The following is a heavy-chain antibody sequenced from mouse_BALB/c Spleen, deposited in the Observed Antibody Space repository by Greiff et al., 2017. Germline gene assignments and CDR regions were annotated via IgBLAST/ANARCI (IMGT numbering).Heavy chain of an antibody. CDR1: GFTFTDYY. J-gene: IGHJ3*01. CDR3: ARDGDYAL. D-gene: IGHD2-4*01. Sequence: EVQLVESGGGLVQPGGSLRLSCATSGFTFTDYYMSWVRQPPGKALEWLGFIRNKANGYTTEYSASVKGRFTISRDNSQSILYLQMNTLRAEDSATYYCARDGDYALGGQGTLVTVSA. CDR2: IRNKANGYTT. V-gene: IGHV7-3*02.